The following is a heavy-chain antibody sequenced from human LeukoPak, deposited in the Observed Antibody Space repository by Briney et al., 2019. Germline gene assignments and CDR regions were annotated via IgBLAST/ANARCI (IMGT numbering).Heavy chain of an antibody. J-gene: IGHJ4*02. V-gene: IGHV1-69*06. Sequence: GASVKVSCKASGGTFSSYAISWVRQAPGQGLEWMGGIIPIFGTANYAQKFQGRVTITADKSTSTAYMELSSLRSEDTAVYYCARGADIVATFYTVFDYWGQGTLVTVSP. D-gene: IGHD5-12*01. CDR1: GGTFSSYA. CDR2: IIPIFGTA. CDR3: ARGADIVATFYTVFDY.